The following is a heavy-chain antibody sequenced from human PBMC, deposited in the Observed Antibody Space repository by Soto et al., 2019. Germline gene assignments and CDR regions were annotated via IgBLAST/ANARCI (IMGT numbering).Heavy chain of an antibody. J-gene: IGHJ5*02. CDR1: GYTFTSYG. D-gene: IGHD4-4*01. V-gene: IGHV1-18*01. Sequence: ASVKVSCKXSGYTFTSYGXXWVXQAPGQGLEWMGWXSAYNGNTNNAQKLQGRVTMTTDTSTSTAYMELRSLRSDDTAVYYCARSLPHLTVTTTANWFDPWGQGTLVTVSS. CDR3: ARSLPHLTVTTTANWFDP. CDR2: XSAYNGNT.